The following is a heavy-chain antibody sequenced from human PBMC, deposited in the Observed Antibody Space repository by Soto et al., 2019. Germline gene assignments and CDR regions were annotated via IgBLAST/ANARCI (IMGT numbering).Heavy chain of an antibody. CDR1: GFTFSSYS. J-gene: IGHJ4*02. Sequence: EVQLVESGGGLVKPGGSLRLSCAASGFTFSSYSMNWVRQAPGKGLEWVSSISSSSSYIYYADSVKGRFTISRDNAKNSLYLQMNSLRAEDTAVYYCATGYSGYDSCCFDYWGQGTLVTVSS. CDR2: ISSSSSYI. D-gene: IGHD5-12*01. CDR3: ATGYSGYDSCCFDY. V-gene: IGHV3-21*01.